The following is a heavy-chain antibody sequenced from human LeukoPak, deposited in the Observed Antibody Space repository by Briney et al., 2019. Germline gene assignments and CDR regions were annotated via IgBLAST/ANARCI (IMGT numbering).Heavy chain of an antibody. CDR3: ARGRPHGNDY. CDR2: ISGSGAST. J-gene: IGHJ4*02. D-gene: IGHD4-23*01. Sequence: PGGSLRLSCAASGFTSSSYGMSWVRQAPGKGLEWVSAISGSGASTYYADSVKGRFTISRDNSKDTLYLQMNSLRVEDTAVYYCARGRPHGNDYWGQGTLVTVSS. CDR1: GFTSSSYG. V-gene: IGHV3-23*01.